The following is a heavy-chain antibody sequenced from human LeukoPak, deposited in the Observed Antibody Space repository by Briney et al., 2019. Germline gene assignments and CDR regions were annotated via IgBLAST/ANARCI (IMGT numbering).Heavy chain of an antibody. CDR3: ARDSSYDFWSGYPPGWFDP. Sequence: SETLSLTCTVSGGSISSSSYYWGWIRQPPGKGLEWIGSIYHSGSTYYNPSLKSRVTISVDTSKNQFSLKLSSVTAADTAVYYCARDSSYDFWSGYPPGWFDPWGQGTLVTVSS. CDR1: GGSISSSSYY. CDR2: IYHSGST. J-gene: IGHJ5*02. V-gene: IGHV4-39*07. D-gene: IGHD3-3*01.